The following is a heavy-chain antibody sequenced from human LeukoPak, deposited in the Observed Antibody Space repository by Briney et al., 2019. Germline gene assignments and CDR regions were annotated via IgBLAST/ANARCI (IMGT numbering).Heavy chain of an antibody. D-gene: IGHD3-10*01. CDR3: AREPDYYGSMDYYYYMDV. V-gene: IGHV4-39*07. CDR1: GDSVTNNNYF. Sequence: SETLSLTCTVSGDSVTNNNYFWGWIRQPPGKGLEWIGNIYHSGNTYYNPSLKSRVTISIDMSRNQFSLKLSSVTAADTAVYYCAREPDYYGSMDYYYYMDVWGKGTTVTVTS. J-gene: IGHJ6*03. CDR2: IYHSGNT.